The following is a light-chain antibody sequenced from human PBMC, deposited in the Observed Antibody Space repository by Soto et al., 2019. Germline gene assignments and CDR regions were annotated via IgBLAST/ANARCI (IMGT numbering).Light chain of an antibody. Sequence: VGGRRTIKKRASQSISRWLAWYQQKPGKAPKLLIYDASTLESGVPSRFSGSGSGTEITLAISILQPDDFATYSCQQYDNYRAFGEGTKVDIK. J-gene: IGKJ1*01. CDR1: QSISRW. V-gene: IGKV1-5*01. CDR3: QQYDNYRA. CDR2: DAS.